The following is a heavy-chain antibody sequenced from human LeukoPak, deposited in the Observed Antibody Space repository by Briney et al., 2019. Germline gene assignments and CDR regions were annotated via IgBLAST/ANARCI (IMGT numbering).Heavy chain of an antibody. Sequence: QPGGSLRLSCAVPGFTFSDYWMHWVRQAPGKGPAWVSRINPDGTSTSYADSVKGRFTISRDNAKNTLYLQISSVRAEDTAVYYCARDMWGTCDYWGQGTLVTVSS. CDR2: INPDGTST. J-gene: IGHJ4*02. CDR1: GFTFSDYW. V-gene: IGHV3-74*01. D-gene: IGHD1-14*01. CDR3: ARDMWGTCDY.